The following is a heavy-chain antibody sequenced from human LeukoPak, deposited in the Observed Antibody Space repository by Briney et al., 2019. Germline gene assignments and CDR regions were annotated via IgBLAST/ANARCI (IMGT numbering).Heavy chain of an antibody. CDR1: GYTFTNYY. CDR3: ARTLIKSGGANFDY. V-gene: IGHV1-46*04. D-gene: IGHD3-16*01. Sequence: GASVKVSCKATGYTFTNYYMHWVRQAPGQGLEWMGIINPNGGRTTYTQKLQGRVTMTRDTSTTTVYMELSSLRPEDTAVYYCARTLIKSGGANFDYWGQGTLVTVSS. CDR2: INPNGGRT. J-gene: IGHJ4*02.